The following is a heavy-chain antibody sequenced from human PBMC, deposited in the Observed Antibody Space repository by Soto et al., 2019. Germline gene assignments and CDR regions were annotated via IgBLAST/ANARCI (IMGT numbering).Heavy chain of an antibody. CDR1: GGSISSYY. D-gene: IGHD2-15*01. J-gene: IGHJ6*02. CDR2: IYYSGST. Sequence: SETLSLTCTVAGGSISSYYWSWIRQPPGKGLEWIGYIYYSGSTNYNPSLKSRVTISVDTSKNQFSLKLSSVTAADTAVYYCARRSYYYYGMDVWGLGTTVTVSS. CDR3: ARRSYYYYGMDV. V-gene: IGHV4-59*01.